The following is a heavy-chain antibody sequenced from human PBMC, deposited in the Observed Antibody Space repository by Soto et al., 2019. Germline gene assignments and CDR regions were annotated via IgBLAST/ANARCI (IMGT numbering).Heavy chain of an antibody. J-gene: IGHJ6*02. CDR1: GGTFSSYA. CDR3: AREREYSYGSGYGMDV. V-gene: IGHV1-69*13. Sequence: GASVKVSCKASGGTFSSYAISWVRQAPGQGLEWMGGIIPIFGTANYAQKFQGRVTITADESTSTAYMELSSLRSEDTAVYYCAREREYSYGSGYGMDVWGQGTTVTVSS. D-gene: IGHD5-18*01. CDR2: IIPIFGTA.